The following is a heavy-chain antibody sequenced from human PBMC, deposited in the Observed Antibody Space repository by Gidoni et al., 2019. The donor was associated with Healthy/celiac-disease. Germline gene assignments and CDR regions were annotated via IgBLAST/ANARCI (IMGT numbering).Heavy chain of an antibody. D-gene: IGHD2-2*01. CDR3: ARDGDIVVVPAAY. CDR1: GFTFSSYV. Sequence: QVQLVDPGGGVVQPGWSPRLSCAASGFTFSSYVMNWVRQATGKGLEWVAVIWYDGSNKYYADSVKGRFTISRDNSKNTLYLQMNSLRAEDTAVYYCARDGDIVVVPAAYWGQGTLVTVSS. CDR2: IWYDGSNK. J-gene: IGHJ4*02. V-gene: IGHV3-33*01.